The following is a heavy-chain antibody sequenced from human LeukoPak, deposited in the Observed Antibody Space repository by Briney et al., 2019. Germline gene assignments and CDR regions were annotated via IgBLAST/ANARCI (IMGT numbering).Heavy chain of an antibody. CDR3: AKDQDYYDSSGYFDY. J-gene: IGHJ4*02. Sequence: GGSLRLSCAASGFTFSSYAMSWVRQAPGKGLEWVSAISGSGGSTYYADSVKGRFTVSRDNSKNTLYLQMNSLRAEDTAVYYCAKDQDYYDSSGYFDYWGQGTLVTVSS. CDR1: GFTFSSYA. V-gene: IGHV3-23*01. D-gene: IGHD3-22*01. CDR2: ISGSGGST.